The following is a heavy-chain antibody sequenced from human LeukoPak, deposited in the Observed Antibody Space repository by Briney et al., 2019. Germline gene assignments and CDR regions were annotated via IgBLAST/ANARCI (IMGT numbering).Heavy chain of an antibody. Sequence: SETLSLTCAVYGGSFSGYYWTWIRQPPGKGLEWIGYIDYSGSTNYNPSLKSRVTISVDTSKNQFSLRVSSVTAADTAVYYCARHLNNCGDDCYIFDYWGQGTLVTVSS. V-gene: IGHV4-59*08. CDR1: GGSFSGYY. D-gene: IGHD2-21*01. CDR3: ARHLNNCGDDCYIFDY. J-gene: IGHJ4*02. CDR2: IDYSGST.